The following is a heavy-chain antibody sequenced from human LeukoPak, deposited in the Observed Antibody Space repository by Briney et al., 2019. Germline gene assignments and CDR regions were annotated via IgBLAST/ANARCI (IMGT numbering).Heavy chain of an antibody. CDR2: IFYSGST. D-gene: IGHD3-10*01. V-gene: IGHV4-30-4*01. J-gene: IGHJ4*02. CDR1: GGSISSGDYY. CDR3: ARGDYYGSGKTHFDN. Sequence: SQTLSLTCTVSGGSISSGDYYWSWIRQPPGTGLEWIANIFYSGSTYYSQSLKSRVTISLDTSKNQFSLKLSSVTAADSAVYYCARGDYYGSGKTHFDNWGQGTLVTVSS.